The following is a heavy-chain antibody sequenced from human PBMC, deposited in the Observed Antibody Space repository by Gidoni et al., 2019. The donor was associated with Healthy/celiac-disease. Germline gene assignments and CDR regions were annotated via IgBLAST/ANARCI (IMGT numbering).Heavy chain of an antibody. CDR1: GFTFSSYS. D-gene: IGHD3-3*01. CDR3: ARATTIFGVYYYGMDV. Sequence: EVQLVESGGGLVKPGGSLRLSCAASGFTFSSYSMNRVRQAPGKGLEWVSSISSSSSYIYYADSVKGRFTISRDNAKNSLYLQMNSLRAEDTAVYYCARATTIFGVYYYGMDVWGQGTTVTVSS. V-gene: IGHV3-21*01. J-gene: IGHJ6*02. CDR2: ISSSSSYI.